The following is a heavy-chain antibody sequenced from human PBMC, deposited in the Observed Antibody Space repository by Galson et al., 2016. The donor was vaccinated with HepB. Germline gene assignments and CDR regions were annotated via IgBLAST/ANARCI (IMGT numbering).Heavy chain of an antibody. CDR2: ISSSSSTI. D-gene: IGHD2-2*01. Sequence: SLRLSCAASGFTFSRYGMHWVRQAPGEGLVWVSYISSSSSTIYYADSVKGRFTISRDNAKNSLYLQMNSLRDEDTAVYYCARRGIYCSSTSCYADYWGQGTLVTVSS. V-gene: IGHV3-48*02. CDR3: ARRGIYCSSTSCYADY. J-gene: IGHJ4*02. CDR1: GFTFSRYG.